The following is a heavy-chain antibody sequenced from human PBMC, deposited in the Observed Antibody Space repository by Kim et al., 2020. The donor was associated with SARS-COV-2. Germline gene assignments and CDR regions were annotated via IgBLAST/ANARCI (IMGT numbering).Heavy chain of an antibody. CDR3: AKYLRYFDWLTQTRGGFDY. Sequence: GGSLRLSCAASGFTFSSYAMSWVRQAPGKGLEWVSAISGSGGSTYYAYSVKGRFTISRDNSKNTLYLQMNSLRAEDTAVYYCAKYLRYFDWLTQTRGGFDYWGQGTLVTVSS. V-gene: IGHV3-23*01. J-gene: IGHJ4*02. CDR1: GFTFSSYA. D-gene: IGHD3-9*01. CDR2: ISGSGGST.